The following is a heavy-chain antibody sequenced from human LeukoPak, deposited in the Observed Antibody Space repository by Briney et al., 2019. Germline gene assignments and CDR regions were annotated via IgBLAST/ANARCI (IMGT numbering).Heavy chain of an antibody. CDR3: ARGVYIAAAQYGY. D-gene: IGHD6-13*01. V-gene: IGHV4-59*01. Sequence: ETLSLTCTVSGGSISSYYWSWIRQPPGKGLEWIGYIYYSGTTNCNPSLKSRVTISVDTSKNQFSLKLSSVTAADTAVYYCARGVYIAAAQYGYWGQGTLVTVSS. CDR1: GGSISSYY. CDR2: IYYSGTT. J-gene: IGHJ4*02.